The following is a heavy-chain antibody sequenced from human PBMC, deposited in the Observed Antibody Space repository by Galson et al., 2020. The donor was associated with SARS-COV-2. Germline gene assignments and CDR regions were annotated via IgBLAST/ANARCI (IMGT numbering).Heavy chain of an antibody. D-gene: IGHD2-2*01. J-gene: IGHJ6*02. CDR2: ISAYNGNT. V-gene: IGHV1-18*04. CDR1: GYTFTNYG. Sequence: GESLKISCKASGYTFTNYGISWVRQAPGLGLEWMGWISAYNGNTNYAQKLQGRVTMTTDTSTSTAYMELRSLRSDDTAVYYCARWGDIVVVPAAIDGMDVWGQGTTVTVSS. CDR3: ARWGDIVVVPAAIDGMDV.